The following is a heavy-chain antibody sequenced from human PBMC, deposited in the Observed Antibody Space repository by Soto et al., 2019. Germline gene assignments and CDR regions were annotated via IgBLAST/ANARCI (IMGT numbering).Heavy chain of an antibody. V-gene: IGHV4-59*01. CDR3: ARGLPHFGSGDDAFDF. Sequence: PETLSLTCTGSDHSIRGYSWRSFRQPPRKRLEWIGYIYYSGGTNYNPSLKSRVTMSVDTSKNQFSLKLNSVTAADTAIYYCARGLPHFGSGDDAFDFWGQGTMVTVSS. D-gene: IGHD3-10*01. CDR2: IYYSGGT. CDR1: DHSIRGYS. J-gene: IGHJ3*01.